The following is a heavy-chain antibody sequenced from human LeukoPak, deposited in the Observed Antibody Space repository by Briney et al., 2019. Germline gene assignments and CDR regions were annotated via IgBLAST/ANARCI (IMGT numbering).Heavy chain of an antibody. V-gene: IGHV1-8*01. CDR1: GYTFTSYD. CDR2: MNPNSGNT. D-gene: IGHD2-8*01. J-gene: IGHJ4*02. Sequence: ASVKVSCTASGYTFTSYDINWVRQATGQGLEWMGWMNPNSGNTGYAQKFQGRVTMTRNTSISTAYMELSSLRSEDTAVYYCARKWVYCTNGICFTGFDYWGQGTLVSVSS. CDR3: ARKWVYCTNGICFTGFDY.